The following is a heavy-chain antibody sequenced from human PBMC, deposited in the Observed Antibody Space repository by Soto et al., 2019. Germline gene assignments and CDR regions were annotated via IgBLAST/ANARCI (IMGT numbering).Heavy chain of an antibody. V-gene: IGHV4-39*07. CDR3: AREVYDTSGYYLDF. CDR1: GGSISSSSYY. D-gene: IGHD3-22*01. CDR2: IYYSGNT. Sequence: PSETLSLTCTISGGSISSSSYYWGWIRQPPGKGLEWIGSIYYSGNTYYNPSLKSRATISEGTSMNQFSLNLSSVTAADTAVYYCAREVYDTSGYYLDFWGQGTLVAVSS. J-gene: IGHJ4*02.